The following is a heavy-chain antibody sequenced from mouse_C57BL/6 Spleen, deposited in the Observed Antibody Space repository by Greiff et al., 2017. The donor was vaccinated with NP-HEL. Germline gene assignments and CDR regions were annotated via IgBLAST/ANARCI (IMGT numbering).Heavy chain of an antibody. CDR1: GYTFTDYN. J-gene: IGHJ1*03. Sequence: EVKLVESGPELVKPGASVKIPCKASGYTFTDYNMDWVKQSHGKSLEWIGDINPNNGGTIYNQKFKGKATLTVDKSSSTAYMELRSLTSEDTAVYYCARITKDWYFDVWGTGTTVTVSS. V-gene: IGHV1-18*01. D-gene: IGHD1-1*01. CDR2: INPNNGGT. CDR3: ARITKDWYFDV.